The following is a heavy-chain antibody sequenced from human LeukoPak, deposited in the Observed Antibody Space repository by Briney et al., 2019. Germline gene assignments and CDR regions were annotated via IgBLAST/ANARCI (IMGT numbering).Heavy chain of an antibody. CDR1: GESLSNYY. D-gene: IGHD1-26*01. J-gene: IGHJ6*03. CDR3: ARGWARSYPRIVHYYYYMDV. CDR2: INHSGST. V-gene: IGHV4-34*01. Sequence: SETLSLTCAVYGESLSNYYWSWIRQPPGKGLEWIGEINHSGSTNYNPSLKSRVTISVDTSKNQFSLKLSSVTAADTAVYYCARGWARSYPRIVHYYYYMDVWGKGTTVTVSS.